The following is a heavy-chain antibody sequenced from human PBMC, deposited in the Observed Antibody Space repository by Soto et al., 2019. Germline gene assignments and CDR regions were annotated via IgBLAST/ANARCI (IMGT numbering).Heavy chain of an antibody. Sequence: QVQLMESGGSVVQPGTSLRLSCTASGFTFSSCGMHWVRQAPGKGLEWVAAISCDGSDTFYADSVKGRFTISGDNSKNTLYLQMNSLRAEDTSVYYCAKEPSGYDYDMDVWGQGTSVTVSS. CDR2: ISCDGSDT. V-gene: IGHV3-30*18. CDR3: AKEPSGYDYDMDV. D-gene: IGHD6-19*01. J-gene: IGHJ6*02. CDR1: GFTFSSCG.